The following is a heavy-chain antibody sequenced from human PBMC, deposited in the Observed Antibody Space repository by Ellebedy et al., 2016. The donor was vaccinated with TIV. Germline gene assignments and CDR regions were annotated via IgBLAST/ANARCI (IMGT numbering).Heavy chain of an antibody. J-gene: IGHJ6*02. CDR2: INWNGGST. V-gene: IGHV3-20*01. D-gene: IGHD4-17*01. Sequence: GGSLRLXXAASGFTFDDYGMSWVRQAPGKGLEWVSGINWNGGSTGYADSVKGRFTISRDNAKNSLYLQMNSLRAEDTALYHCARVGYGDELDLYYYYGMDVWGQGTTVTVSS. CDR3: ARVGYGDELDLYYYYGMDV. CDR1: GFTFDDYG.